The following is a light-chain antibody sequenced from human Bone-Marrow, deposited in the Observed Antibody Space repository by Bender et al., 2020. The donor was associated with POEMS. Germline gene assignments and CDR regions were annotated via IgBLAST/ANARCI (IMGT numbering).Light chain of an antibody. CDR1: SSDIGHYNY. V-gene: IGLV2-14*03. CDR3: CSYAGSSIYV. Sequence: QSALTQPASVSGSPGQSITISCTGTSSDIGHYNYVSWYQQHAGEAPRLIIFDVSNRPSGVSNRFSGSKSGNTASLTISGLQAEDEADYHCCSYAGSSIYVFGTGTKVTVL. CDR2: DVS. J-gene: IGLJ1*01.